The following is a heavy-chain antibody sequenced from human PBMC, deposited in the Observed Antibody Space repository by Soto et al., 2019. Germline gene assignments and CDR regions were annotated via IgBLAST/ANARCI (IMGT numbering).Heavy chain of an antibody. V-gene: IGHV5-51*07. Sequence: ESLKISCKGSGYSFTSDCIGGVHQMRGKGLGWMGIIYPGDSDTRYSPSFQGQVTISADKSISTAYLQWSSLKASDTAMYYCARRGIAAAGRWGYYYYGMDAWGQGTTVTVSS. D-gene: IGHD6-13*01. CDR2: IYPGDSDT. J-gene: IGHJ6*02. CDR1: GYSFTSDC. CDR3: ARRGIAAAGRWGYYYYGMDA.